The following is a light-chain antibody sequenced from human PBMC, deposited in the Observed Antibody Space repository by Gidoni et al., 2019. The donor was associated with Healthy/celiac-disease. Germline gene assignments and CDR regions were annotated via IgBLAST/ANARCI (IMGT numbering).Light chain of an antibody. J-gene: IGKJ2*01. CDR2: GAS. CDR3: QQYGSSPYT. Sequence: ESVLTQSPGTLSLSPGERATLSCRASQRVSSSDLAWYQQKPGQAPRLLIYGASSRATGIPDRFSGSGSGTDFTLTISRLEPEDFAVYYWQQYGSSPYTFGQGTKLEIK. CDR1: QRVSSSD. V-gene: IGKV3-20*01.